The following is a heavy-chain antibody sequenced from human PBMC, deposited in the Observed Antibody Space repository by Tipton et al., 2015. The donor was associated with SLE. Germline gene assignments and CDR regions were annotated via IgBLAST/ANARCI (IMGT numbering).Heavy chain of an antibody. CDR2: IYISGST. V-gene: IGHV4-61*02. J-gene: IGHJ4*02. CDR3: ARWTYTSGWLYFDS. D-gene: IGHD6-19*01. Sequence: TLSLTCRVSGDSVTSGKYYWNWIRQPAGKGLEWIGRIYISGSTSYSPSLKSRLTMSMDASKNQFSLTLSSVTAADTAVYYCARWTYTSGWLYFDSWGQGTLVTVSP. CDR1: GDSVTSGKYY.